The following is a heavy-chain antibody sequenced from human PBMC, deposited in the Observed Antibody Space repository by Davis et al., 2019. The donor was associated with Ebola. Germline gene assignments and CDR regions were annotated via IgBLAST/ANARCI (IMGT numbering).Heavy chain of an antibody. J-gene: IGHJ4*02. CDR2: IKVDGSET. CDR3: ARDAGDRAVDY. Sequence: GESLKISCAASGFTFSNYWMSWVRQAPGRGLEWVANIKVDGSETYYVDSVKGRFTVSRDNAKNSLYLQMYSPTVEDTAVYYCARDAGDRAVDYWGQGALVTVSS. V-gene: IGHV3-7*01. CDR1: GFTFSNYW. D-gene: IGHD3-10*01.